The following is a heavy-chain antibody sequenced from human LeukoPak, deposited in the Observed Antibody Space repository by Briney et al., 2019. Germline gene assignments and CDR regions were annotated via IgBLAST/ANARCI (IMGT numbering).Heavy chain of an antibody. D-gene: IGHD3-10*01. CDR1: VFTFRSYW. CDR2: ITNTNDNT. J-gene: IGHJ4*02. CDR3: ARDYNIRTSTLQGADGAFFDY. Sequence: GGSLRLSCAASVFTFRSYWMHWVRQAPGKGLEWVSTITNTNDNTYCAESVKGQFTISRDDSKNTLYLQMNSLRAEDTAIYYCARDYNIRTSTLQGADGAFFDYWGQGALVTVSS. V-gene: IGHV3-21*04.